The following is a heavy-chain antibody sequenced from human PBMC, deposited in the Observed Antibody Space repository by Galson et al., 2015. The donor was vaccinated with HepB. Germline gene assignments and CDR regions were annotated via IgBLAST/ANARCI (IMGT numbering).Heavy chain of an antibody. CDR2: LYSGGST. Sequence: SLRLSCAASGFSVSSNYMIWVRQAPGKGLEWVSSLYSGGSTYYADSVRGRFTISRDNTKNTLYLQMNSMRVDDTAVYYCARVKIVPRSPFDWPDYMDVWGTGTTVSVSS. V-gene: IGHV3-53*01. CDR3: ARVKIVPRSPFDWPDYMDV. J-gene: IGHJ6*03. CDR1: GFSVSSNY. D-gene: IGHD3-9*01.